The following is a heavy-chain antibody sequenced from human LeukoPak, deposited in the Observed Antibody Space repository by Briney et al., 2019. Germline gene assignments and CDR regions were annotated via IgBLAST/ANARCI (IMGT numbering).Heavy chain of an antibody. J-gene: IGHJ5*02. CDR2: ISYDGGNK. CDR1: GFTFSDYA. Sequence: GGSLRLSCSASGFTFSDYAMHWVRQAPGKGVEWVAVISYDGGNKYYADSVKGRFTISRDNSKNTLYLQMNSLRAEDTAVYYCARASGRRYCSSTTCYPYDNWFDPWGQGTLVTVSS. CDR3: ARASGRRYCSSTTCYPYDNWFDP. V-gene: IGHV3-30-3*01. D-gene: IGHD2-2*01.